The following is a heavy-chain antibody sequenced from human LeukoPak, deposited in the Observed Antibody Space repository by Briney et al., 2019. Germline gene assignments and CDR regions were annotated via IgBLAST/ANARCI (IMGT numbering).Heavy chain of an antibody. V-gene: IGHV3-23*01. D-gene: IGHD3-22*01. CDR2: ISGSGGST. Sequence: PGGSLRLSCAASGFTFDDYGMSWVRQAPGKGLEWVSAISGSGGSTYYADSVKGRFTISRDNSKNTLYLQMNSLRAEDTAVYYCAKGPYYYDSSGYYLDAFDIWGQGTMVTVSS. J-gene: IGHJ3*02. CDR3: AKGPYYYDSSGYYLDAFDI. CDR1: GFTFDDYG.